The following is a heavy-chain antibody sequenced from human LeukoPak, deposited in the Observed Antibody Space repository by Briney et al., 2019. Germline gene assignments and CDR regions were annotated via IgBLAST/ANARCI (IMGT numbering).Heavy chain of an antibody. Sequence: GASVKVSCKASGYTFTSYYMHWARQAPGQGLEWMGIINPSGGSTSYAQKFQGRVTMTRDTSTSTVYMELSSLRSEDTAVYYCARDGARYYYGSGSYRIDAFDIWGQGTMVTVSS. CDR3: ARDGARYYYGSGSYRIDAFDI. D-gene: IGHD3-10*01. V-gene: IGHV1-46*01. CDR2: INPSGGST. CDR1: GYTFTSYY. J-gene: IGHJ3*02.